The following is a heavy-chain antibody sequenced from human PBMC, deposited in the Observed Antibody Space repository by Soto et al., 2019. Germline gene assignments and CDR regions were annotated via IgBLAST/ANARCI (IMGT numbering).Heavy chain of an antibody. Sequence: ASVKVSCKASGGTFSSYTISWVRQAPGQGLEWMGRIIPILGIANYAQKFQGRVTITADKSTSTAYMELSSLRSEDTAVYYCTRHLDVVIPTPPYYYYYMDVWGKGTTVTVSS. CDR2: IIPILGIA. D-gene: IGHD2-15*01. CDR3: TRHLDVVIPTPPYYYYYMDV. J-gene: IGHJ6*03. V-gene: IGHV1-69*02. CDR1: GGTFSSYT.